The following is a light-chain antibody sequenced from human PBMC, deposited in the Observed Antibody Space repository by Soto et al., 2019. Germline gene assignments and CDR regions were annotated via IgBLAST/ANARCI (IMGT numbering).Light chain of an antibody. CDR2: LNSDGSH. CDR3: QTWDTGIGV. CDR1: SGHSSYA. V-gene: IGLV4-69*01. J-gene: IGLJ3*02. Sequence: QPVLTQSPSDSASLGASVKLTCSLNSGHSSYAIAWHQQQPEKGPRYLMKLNSDGSHSRGDGIPDRFSGSSSGAERYLTISSLQSEDEADYYCQTWDTGIGVFGGGTKLTVL.